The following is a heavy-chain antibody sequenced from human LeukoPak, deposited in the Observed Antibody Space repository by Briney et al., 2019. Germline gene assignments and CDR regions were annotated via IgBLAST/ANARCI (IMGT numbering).Heavy chain of an antibody. CDR3: ARAGPGIAAAGGYFQH. V-gene: IGHV1-69*13. CDR2: IIPIFGTA. CDR1: GGTFSSYA. D-gene: IGHD6-13*01. Sequence: SVKVSCKASGGTFSSYAISWVRQAPGQGLEWMGGIIPIFGTANYAQKFQGRVTITADESTSTAYMELSSLRSEDTAVYYCARAGPGIAAAGGYFQHWGQGTLVTVSS. J-gene: IGHJ1*01.